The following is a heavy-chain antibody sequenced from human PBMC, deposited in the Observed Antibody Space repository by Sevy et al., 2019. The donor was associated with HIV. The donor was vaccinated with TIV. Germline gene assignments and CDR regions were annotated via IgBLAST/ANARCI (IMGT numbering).Heavy chain of an antibody. V-gene: IGHV3-30*18. J-gene: IGHJ4*02. CDR3: AKEYRDHYYDSSGRLDY. CDR1: GFTFSSYG. Sequence: GGSLRLSCAASGFTFSSYGMHWVRQAPGKGLEWVAVISYDGSNKYYADSVKGRFTISRDSSKNTLYLQMNSLRAEDTAVYYCAKEYRDHYYDSSGRLDYWGQGTLVTVSS. D-gene: IGHD3-22*01. CDR2: ISYDGSNK.